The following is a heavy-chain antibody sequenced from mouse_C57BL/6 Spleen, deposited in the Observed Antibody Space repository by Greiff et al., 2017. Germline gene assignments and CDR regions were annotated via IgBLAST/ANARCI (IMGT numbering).Heavy chain of an antibody. CDR3: ARGSNCLDY. J-gene: IGHJ2*01. Sequence: VKLVESGPGLVQPSQSLSITCTVSGFSLTSYGVHWVRQSPGKGLEWLGVIWSGGSTDYNAAFISRLSISKDNSKSQVFFKMNSLQADDTAIYYCARGSNCLDYWGQGTTLTVSS. CDR2: IWSGGST. D-gene: IGHD2-5*01. V-gene: IGHV2-2*01. CDR1: GFSLTSYG.